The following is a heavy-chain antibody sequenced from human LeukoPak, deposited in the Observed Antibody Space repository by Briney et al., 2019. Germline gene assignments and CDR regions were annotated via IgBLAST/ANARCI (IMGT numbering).Heavy chain of an antibody. CDR3: ASDKGYSNNYFDY. CDR1: GGSISTTGYY. V-gene: IGHV4-39*02. CDR2: IYYSGCT. D-gene: IGHD6-13*01. J-gene: IGHJ4*02. Sequence: PSETLSLTCTVSGGSISTTGYYWAWIRQPPGKGLQWIASIYYSGCTYYNSSLKSRVTISVDTSKNQFSLKLSSMTAADTAVYYCASDKGYSNNYFDYWGQGTPVTVSS.